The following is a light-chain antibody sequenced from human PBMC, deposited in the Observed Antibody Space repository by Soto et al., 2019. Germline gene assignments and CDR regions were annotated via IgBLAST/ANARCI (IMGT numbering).Light chain of an antibody. CDR2: EVS. J-gene: IGLJ3*02. CDR3: ASYTTSHIRV. Sequence: QSVLTQPASVSGSPGQTITISCTESDSNIGAYNYVSWYQHHPGKAPKLLIYEVSDQPSGVSHRFSGSKSVNTASLTISGLQADDEADYYCASYTTSHIRVFGGGTKLTVL. V-gene: IGLV2-14*01. CDR1: DSNIGAYNY.